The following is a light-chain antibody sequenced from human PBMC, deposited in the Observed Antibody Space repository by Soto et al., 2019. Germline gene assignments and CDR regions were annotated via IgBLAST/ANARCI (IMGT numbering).Light chain of an antibody. V-gene: IGKV3-20*01. Sequence: NVLTQSPGTLSLSPGEGATLSCRASQSISSNYLAWYHQKPGQAPRLLIFGASSRATDIPDRFRGSGSGRDFLLNISRLEPEDPGMYYCQQYSSSPRTFGQGTKVDIK. J-gene: IGKJ1*01. CDR2: GAS. CDR3: QQYSSSPRT. CDR1: QSISSNY.